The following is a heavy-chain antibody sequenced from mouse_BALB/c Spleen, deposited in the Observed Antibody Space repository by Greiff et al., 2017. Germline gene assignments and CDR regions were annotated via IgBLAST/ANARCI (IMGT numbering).Heavy chain of an antibody. CDR1: GFTFSSYA. V-gene: IGHV5-6-5*01. CDR3: ARGGRVDY. D-gene: IGHD1-1*01. CDR2: ISSGGST. Sequence: EVKVVESGGGLVKPGGSLKLSCAASGFTFSSYAMSWVRQTPEKRLEWVASISSGGSTYYPDSVKGRFTISRDNARNILYLQMSSLRSEDTAMYYCARGGRVDYWGQGTTLTVSS. J-gene: IGHJ2*01.